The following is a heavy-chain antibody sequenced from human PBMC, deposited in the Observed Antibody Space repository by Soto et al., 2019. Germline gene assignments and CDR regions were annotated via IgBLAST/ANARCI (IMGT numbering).Heavy chain of an antibody. J-gene: IGHJ5*02. CDR1: GFIFSNNG. CDR2: MSYDGSDT. V-gene: IGHV3-33*08. D-gene: IGHD6-6*01. Sequence: QVQLVESGGGVVQPGRSLRLSCVGSGFIFSNNGMHWVRQTPGKGLEWVAFMSYDGSDTFYADSVKGRFTISRDNSKNTLFLQMSSLRAEDTAVYYCAKGVAVGFHCGSSTDRGFDPWGQGTLVTVSS. CDR3: AKGVAVGFHCGSSTDRGFDP.